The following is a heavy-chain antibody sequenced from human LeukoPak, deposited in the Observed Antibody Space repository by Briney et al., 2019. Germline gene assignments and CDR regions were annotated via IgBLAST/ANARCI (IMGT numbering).Heavy chain of an antibody. D-gene: IGHD3-22*01. V-gene: IGHV3-7*01. CDR3: ARDNPYYYDSSGGRVVFDY. J-gene: IGHJ4*02. CDR1: GFNFSTSW. CDR2: LKEDGGEK. Sequence: GGSLRLSCTASGFNFSTSWMSWVRQAPGKGLEWLANLKEDGGEKYYVDSVKGRFTISRDNAKNSLYLQMNSLRAEDTAVYYCARDNPYYYDSSGGRVVFDYWGQGTLVTVSS.